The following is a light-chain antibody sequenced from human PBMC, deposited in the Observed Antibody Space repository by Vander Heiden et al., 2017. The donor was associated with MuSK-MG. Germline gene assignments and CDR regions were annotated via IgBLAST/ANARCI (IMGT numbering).Light chain of an antibody. CDR2: DAS. CDR1: QSVNTF. V-gene: IGKV3-11*01. J-gene: IGKJ5*01. CDR3: QQPSNWPPFT. Sequence: EIVFTQSPGTLSLSPGDRATLSCRASQSVNTFLDWYQQRPGQAPRLLIYDASKRATGIPARSSGSAYGTDFTLTISSREPEDFAVYFCQQPSNWPPFTFSQWTRLEPK.